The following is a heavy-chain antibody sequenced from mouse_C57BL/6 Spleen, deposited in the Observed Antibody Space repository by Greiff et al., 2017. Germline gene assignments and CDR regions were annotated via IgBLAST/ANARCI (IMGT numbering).Heavy chain of an antibody. J-gene: IGHJ2*01. CDR2: IDPENGDT. D-gene: IGHD2-1*01. CDR1: GFNIKDDY. V-gene: IGHV14-4*01. CDR3: TPLLHFDD. Sequence: VQLKQSGAELVRPGASVKLSCTASGFNIKDDYMHWVKQRPEQGLEWIGWIDPENGDTEYASKFQGKATITADTSSNTAYLQLSSLTSEDTAVYYCTPLLHFDDWGQGTTLTVSS.